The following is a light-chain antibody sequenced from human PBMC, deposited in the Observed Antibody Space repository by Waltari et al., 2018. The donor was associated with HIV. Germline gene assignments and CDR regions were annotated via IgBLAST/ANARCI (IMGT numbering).Light chain of an antibody. V-gene: IGLV2-11*01. J-gene: IGLJ6*01. CDR2: DVT. CDR3: TSYISSSAPV. Sequence: QSALTQPRSVSGSPGQSVTVSCTGTSNDAGGYHYVSWYQQHPGQAPKFIIFDVTARPSGIPDRFSGSKSGNTATLTISGLQPEDEADYFCTSYISSSAPVFGRGTKVTVL. CDR1: SNDAGGYHY.